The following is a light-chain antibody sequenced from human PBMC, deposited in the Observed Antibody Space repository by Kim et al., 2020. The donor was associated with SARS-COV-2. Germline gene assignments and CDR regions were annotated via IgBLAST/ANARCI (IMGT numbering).Light chain of an antibody. CDR3: QVWDSSSDLGV. J-gene: IGLJ2*01. V-gene: IGLV3-21*04. CDR2: YDS. CDR1: NIGSKS. Sequence: SYELTQPLSVSVAPGKTARITCGGNNIGSKSVHWYQQKPGQAPVLVIYYDSDRPSGIPERFSGSNSGNTATLTISRVGAGDEADYYCQVWDSSSDLGVFG.